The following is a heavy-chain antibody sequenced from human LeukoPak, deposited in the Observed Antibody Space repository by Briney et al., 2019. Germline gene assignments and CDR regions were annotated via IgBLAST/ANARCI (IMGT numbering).Heavy chain of an antibody. CDR3: AKKMVRGVIRSYYMDV. CDR2: ISSSSSYI. D-gene: IGHD3-10*01. J-gene: IGHJ6*03. V-gene: IGHV3-21*04. CDR1: GFTFSSYS. Sequence: PGGSLRLSCAASGFTFSSYSMNWVRQAPGKGLEWVSSISSSSSYIYYADSVKGRFTISRDNAKNSLYLQMNSLRAEDTAVYYCAKKMVRGVIRSYYMDVWGKGTTVTISS.